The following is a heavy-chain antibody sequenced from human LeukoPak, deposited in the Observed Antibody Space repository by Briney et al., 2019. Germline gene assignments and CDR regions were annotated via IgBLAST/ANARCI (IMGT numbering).Heavy chain of an antibody. Sequence: ASVKVSCKASGYTFTYYYIHWVRRAPGQGLEWMGIINPSGGTTNYAQMFQGRVSLTRDTSTSTVYMELNSLRAEDTAVYYCAKAIGGVRGYFDYWGQGTLVTVSS. D-gene: IGHD3-16*01. J-gene: IGHJ4*02. CDR3: AKAIGGVRGYFDY. CDR1: GYTFTYYY. CDR2: INPSGGTT. V-gene: IGHV1-46*01.